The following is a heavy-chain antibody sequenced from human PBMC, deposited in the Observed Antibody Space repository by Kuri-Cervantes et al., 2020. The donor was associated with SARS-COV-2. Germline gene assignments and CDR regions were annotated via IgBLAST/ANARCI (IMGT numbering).Heavy chain of an antibody. D-gene: IGHD6-13*01. J-gene: IGHJ5*02. CDR1: GYTFTGYY. CDR2: INPNSGGT. CDR3: ARESSSSWYWFDP. Sequence: ASVKVSCKASGYTFTGYYMHWVRQAPGQGLEWMGWINPNSGGTNYAQKFQGRVTMTRDTSKNQFSLKLSSVTAADTAVYYCARESSSSWYWFDPWGQGTLVTVSS. V-gene: IGHV1-2*02.